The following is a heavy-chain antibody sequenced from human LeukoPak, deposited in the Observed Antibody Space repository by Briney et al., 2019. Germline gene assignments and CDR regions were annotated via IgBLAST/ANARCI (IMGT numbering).Heavy chain of an antibody. D-gene: IGHD3-16*01. CDR3: ARGGGGSYADAFHI. J-gene: IGHJ3*02. CDR1: GFTFSSYS. Sequence: GGSLRLSCAASGFTFSSYSMNWVRQAPGKGLEWVSFISGSSTATQYADSVKGRFTISRDIGRNALYLQMNSLRDDDTAVYYCARGGGGSYADAFHIWGQGTVVTVSS. CDR2: ISGSSTAT. V-gene: IGHV3-48*02.